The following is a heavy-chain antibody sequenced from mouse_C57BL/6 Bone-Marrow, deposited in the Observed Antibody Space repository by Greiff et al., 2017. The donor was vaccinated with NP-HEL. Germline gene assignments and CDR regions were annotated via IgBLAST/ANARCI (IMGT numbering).Heavy chain of an antibody. V-gene: IGHV10-1*01. D-gene: IGHD3-2*02. J-gene: IGHJ3*01. CDR1: GFSFNTYA. Sequence: EVKLMESGGGLVQPKGSLKLSCAASGFSFNTYAMNWVRQAPGKGLEWVARIRSKSNNYATYYADSVKDRFTISRDDSESMLYLQMNNLKTEDTAMYYCVREELRLFAYWGQGTLVTVSA. CDR3: VREELRLFAY. CDR2: IRSKSNNYAT.